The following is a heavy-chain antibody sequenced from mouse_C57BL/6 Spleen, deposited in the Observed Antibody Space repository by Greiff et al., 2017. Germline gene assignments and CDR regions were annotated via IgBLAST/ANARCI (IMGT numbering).Heavy chain of an antibody. J-gene: IGHJ2*01. CDR3: ARGDGYPAYFDY. D-gene: IGHD2-3*01. V-gene: IGHV1-39*01. Sequence: LLESGPELVKPGASVKISCKASGYSFTDYYMNWVKQSTGKSLEWIGVINPNYGTTSYNQKFKGKATLTVDQSSSTAYMQLNSLTSEDSAVYYCARGDGYPAYFDYWGQGTTLTVSS. CDR1: GYSFTDYY. CDR2: INPNYGTT.